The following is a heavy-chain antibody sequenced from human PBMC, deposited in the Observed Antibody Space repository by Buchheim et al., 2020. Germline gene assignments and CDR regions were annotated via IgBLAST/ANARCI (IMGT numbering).Heavy chain of an antibody. J-gene: IGHJ6*02. CDR1: GGSFSGYY. Sequence: QVQLQQWGAGLLKPSETLSLTCAVYGGSFSGYYWSWIRQPPGKGLEWIGEINHSGSTNYNPSLKSRVTISVDTSKNQFSLKLSSVTAADTAVYYCAIGTIFGMGTYYYYGMDVWGQGTT. CDR2: INHSGST. D-gene: IGHD3-3*01. V-gene: IGHV4-34*01. CDR3: AIGTIFGMGTYYYYGMDV.